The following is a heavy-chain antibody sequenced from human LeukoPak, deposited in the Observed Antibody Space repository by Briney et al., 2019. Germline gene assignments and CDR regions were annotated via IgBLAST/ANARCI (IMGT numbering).Heavy chain of an antibody. CDR3: ARVVWAPRDYHYMDV. J-gene: IGHJ6*03. Sequence: GSLRLSCAASGFTFSSYWMSWVRQAPGKGLEWVANIKQDGSEKYYVDSVKGRFTISRDNAKNSLYLQMNSLRAEDTAVYYCARVVWAPRDYHYMDVWGKGTTVTVSS. CDR2: IKQDGSEK. D-gene: IGHD1-26*01. V-gene: IGHV3-7*01. CDR1: GFTFSSYW.